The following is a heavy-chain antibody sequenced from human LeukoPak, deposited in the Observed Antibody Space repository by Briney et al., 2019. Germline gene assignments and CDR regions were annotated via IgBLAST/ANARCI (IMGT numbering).Heavy chain of an antibody. J-gene: IGHJ4*02. CDR1: GFTFFSYT. V-gene: IGHV3-21*01. CDR3: ARERTTIVSGTTIGAY. D-gene: IGHD2/OR15-2a*01. Sequence: GGPLRLSCAASGFTFFSYTMNWVRQAPGKGLEWVSSISSSSNYIYYADSVKGRFTISRDNAKNSLFLQMNSLTADDTAVYYCARERTTIVSGTTIGAYWGQGTLVTVSS. CDR2: ISSSSNYI.